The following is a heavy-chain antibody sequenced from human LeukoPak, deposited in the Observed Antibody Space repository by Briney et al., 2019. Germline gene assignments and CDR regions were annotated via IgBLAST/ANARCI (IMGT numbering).Heavy chain of an antibody. J-gene: IGHJ4*02. CDR1: GYTLTELS. CDR3: ATSVNIVVVPAAMWGGYFDY. Sequence: ASVKVSCKVSGYTLTELSMHWVRQAPGKGLEWMGGFDPEDGETIYAQKFQGRVTMTEDTSTDTAYMELSSLRSEDTAVYYCATSVNIVVVPAAMWGGYFDYWGQGTLVTVSS. D-gene: IGHD2-2*01. CDR2: FDPEDGET. V-gene: IGHV1-24*01.